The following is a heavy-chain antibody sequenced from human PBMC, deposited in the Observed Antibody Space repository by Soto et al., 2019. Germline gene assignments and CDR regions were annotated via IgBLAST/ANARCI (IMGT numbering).Heavy chain of an antibody. Sequence: SSPRSLTCTFSGGSISSSSYYWGWILQPPGKGLEWIGSICYGGSTYYNPSLKSRVTISVDTSKNQFSLKLSSVTAADTAVYYCAREGRGSSFGPINYYYYYGMDVWGQGTTVTVSS. CDR2: ICYGGST. D-gene: IGHD3-16*01. J-gene: IGHJ6*02. CDR3: AREGRGSSFGPINYYYYYGMDV. V-gene: IGHV4-39*02. CDR1: GGSISSSSYY.